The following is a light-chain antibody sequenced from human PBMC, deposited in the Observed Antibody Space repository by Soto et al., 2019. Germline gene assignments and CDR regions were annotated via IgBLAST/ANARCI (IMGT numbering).Light chain of an antibody. V-gene: IGKV3D-20*01. Sequence: EIVLTQSPATLSLSPGERATLSCVASQSVSSSYLAWYQQKPGLAPRLLIYDASSRATGIPDRFSGSGSGTDFTLTISRLEPEDFAVYYCQQDGSSPLSFGPGTKVDI. CDR1: QSVSSSY. CDR2: DAS. J-gene: IGKJ3*01. CDR3: QQDGSSPLS.